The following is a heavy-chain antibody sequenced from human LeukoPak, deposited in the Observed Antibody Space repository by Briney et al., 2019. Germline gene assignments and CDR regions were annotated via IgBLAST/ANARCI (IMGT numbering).Heavy chain of an antibody. D-gene: IGHD6-13*01. CDR3: ARGVGRAAAAHYYFDY. CDR2: INPNSGGT. V-gene: IGHV1-2*02. J-gene: IGHJ4*02. Sequence: ASVKVSCKTSGYTFTGYYMHWVRQAPGQGPEWMGWINPNSGGTNYAQKFQGRVTMTRDTSISTAYMELSRLRSDDTAVYYCARGVGRAAAAHYYFDYWGQGTLVTVSS. CDR1: GYTFTGYY.